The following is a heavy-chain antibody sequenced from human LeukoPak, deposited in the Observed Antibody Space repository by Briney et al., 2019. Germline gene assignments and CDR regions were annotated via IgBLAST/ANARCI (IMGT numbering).Heavy chain of an antibody. V-gene: IGHV1-46*01. Sequence: ASVKVSCKASGYTFTSYYMHWVRQAPGQGLEWMGIINPSGGSTSYAQKFQGRVTMTRDMSTSTVYMELSRLRSDDTAVYYCASTYYYDSSGKRGYYYYYMDVWGKGTTVTISS. D-gene: IGHD3-22*01. CDR2: INPSGGST. CDR3: ASTYYYDSSGKRGYYYYYMDV. CDR1: GYTFTSYY. J-gene: IGHJ6*03.